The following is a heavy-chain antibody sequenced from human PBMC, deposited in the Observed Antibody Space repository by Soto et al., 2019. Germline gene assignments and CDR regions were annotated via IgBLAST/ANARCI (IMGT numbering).Heavy chain of an antibody. CDR2: MNPNSGNT. CDR1: GYTFTSYD. Sequence: GASVKVSCKASGYTFTSYDINWVRQATGQGLEWMGWMNPNSGNTGYAQKFQGRVTMTRNTSISTAYMELSSLTSEDTAVYYCARSRSGSGSYSKAMDFWGQGTTVTVSS. V-gene: IGHV1-8*01. CDR3: ARSRSGSGSYSKAMDF. D-gene: IGHD3-10*01. J-gene: IGHJ6*02.